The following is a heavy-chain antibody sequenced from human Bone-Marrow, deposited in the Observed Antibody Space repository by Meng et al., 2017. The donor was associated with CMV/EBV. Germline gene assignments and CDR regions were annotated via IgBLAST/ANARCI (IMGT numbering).Heavy chain of an antibody. D-gene: IGHD3-22*01. CDR1: GFTFSSYA. CDR2: ISYDGSNK. CDR3: VPTYYYDSSGYPSSY. V-gene: IGHV3-30*04. Sequence: GGSLRLSCAASGFTFSSYAMHWVRQAPGKGLEWVAVISYDGSNKYYADSVKGRFTISRDNSKNTLYLQMNSLKPEDTAVYYCVPTYYYDSSGYPSSYWGQGTLVAVSS. J-gene: IGHJ4*02.